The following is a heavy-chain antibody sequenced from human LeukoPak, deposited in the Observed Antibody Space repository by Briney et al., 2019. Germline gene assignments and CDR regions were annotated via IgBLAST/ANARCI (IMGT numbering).Heavy chain of an antibody. CDR1: GGSFSGYY. CDR2: IYTSGST. D-gene: IGHD3-3*01. V-gene: IGHV4-4*07. CDR3: ARETYDFWSGYPDY. Sequence: SETLSLTCAVYGGSFSGYYRSWIRQPAGKGLEWIGRIYTSGSTNYNPSLKSRVTMSVDTSKNQFSLKLSSVTAADTAVYYCARETYDFWSGYPDYWGQGTLVTVSS. J-gene: IGHJ4*02.